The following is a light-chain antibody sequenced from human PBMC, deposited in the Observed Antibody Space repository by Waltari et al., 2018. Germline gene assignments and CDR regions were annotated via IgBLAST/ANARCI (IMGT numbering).Light chain of an antibody. CDR1: QGISSW. J-gene: IGKJ5*01. CDR3: QQANSFPIT. Sequence: TCRTSQGISSWLVWYQQKPGKAPKLLIYAASNLQSGVPSRFSGSGSGTEFTLTSSSLQPEDFATYYCQQANSFPITFGQGTRLEIK. CDR2: AAS. V-gene: IGKV1D-12*01.